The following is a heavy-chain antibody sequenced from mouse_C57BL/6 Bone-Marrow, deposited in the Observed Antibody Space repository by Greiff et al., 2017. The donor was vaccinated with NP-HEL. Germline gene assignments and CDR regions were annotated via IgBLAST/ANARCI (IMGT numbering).Heavy chain of an antibody. V-gene: IGHV1-59*01. Sequence: QVQLQQPGAELVRPGTSVKLSCKASGYTFTSYWMHWVKQRPGQGLEWIGVIDPSDSYTNYNQKFKGKATLTVDTSSSTAYMQLSSLTSEDSAVYYCAYYGTHFDYWGQGTTHTVSS. CDR1: GYTFTSYW. D-gene: IGHD1-1*01. J-gene: IGHJ2*01. CDR3: AYYGTHFDY. CDR2: IDPSDSYT.